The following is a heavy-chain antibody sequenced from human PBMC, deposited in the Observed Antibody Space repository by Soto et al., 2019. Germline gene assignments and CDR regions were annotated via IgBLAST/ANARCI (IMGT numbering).Heavy chain of an antibody. CDR2: IYYSGST. CDR3: ARLVGEQWLVRGKVNWFDP. Sequence: SESLSLSCTVSGGSISSYYWSWIRQPPGKGLEWIGYIYYSGSTNYNPSLKSRVTISVDTSKNQFSLKLSSVTAADTAVYYCARLVGEQWLVRGKVNWFDPWGQGTLVTVSS. D-gene: IGHD6-19*01. J-gene: IGHJ5*02. CDR1: GGSISSYY. V-gene: IGHV4-59*01.